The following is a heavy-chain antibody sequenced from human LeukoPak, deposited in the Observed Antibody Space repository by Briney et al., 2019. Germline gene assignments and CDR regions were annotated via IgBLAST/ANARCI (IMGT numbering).Heavy chain of an antibody. CDR2: IIPIFGTA. CDR3: AREGHYYDSSGYFGQYYSDY. J-gene: IGHJ4*02. CDR1: GGAFSSYA. Sequence: GASVTVSCKASGGAFSSYAISWVRQAPGQGLEWMGGIIPIFGTANYAQKFQGRVTITADESTSTAYMELSSLRSEDTAVYYCAREGHYYDSSGYFGQYYSDYWGQGTLVTVSS. V-gene: IGHV1-69*13. D-gene: IGHD3-22*01.